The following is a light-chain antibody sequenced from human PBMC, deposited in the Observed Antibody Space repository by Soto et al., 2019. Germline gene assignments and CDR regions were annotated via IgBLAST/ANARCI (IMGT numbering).Light chain of an antibody. CDR1: QSVSSY. V-gene: IGKV3-11*01. CDR2: DAS. Sequence: EIVLTQSPATLSLSPGERATLSCRASQSVSSYLAWYQQKPGQAPRLLIYDASNRATGIPARFSGSGSGTDFTLTISSLEPEDVAVYYCQQCSNWPPMYTFGQGTKLEIK. CDR3: QQCSNWPPMYT. J-gene: IGKJ2*01.